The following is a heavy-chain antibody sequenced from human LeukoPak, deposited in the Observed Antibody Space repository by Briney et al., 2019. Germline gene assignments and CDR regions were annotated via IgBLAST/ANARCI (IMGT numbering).Heavy chain of an antibody. J-gene: IGHJ6*02. Sequence: SETLSLTCAVYGGSFSGYYWSWIRQPPGKGLEWIGEINHSGSTNYNPSLESRVTISVDTSKNQFSLKLSSVTAADTAVYYGARGSPYCSSTSCYNLVWGQGTTVTVSS. V-gene: IGHV4-34*01. CDR1: GGSFSGYY. CDR3: ARGSPYCSSTSCYNLV. CDR2: INHSGST. D-gene: IGHD2-2*02.